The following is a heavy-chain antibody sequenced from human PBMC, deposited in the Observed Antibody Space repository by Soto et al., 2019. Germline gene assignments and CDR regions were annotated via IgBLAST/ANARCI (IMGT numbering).Heavy chain of an antibody. Sequence: ASVKVSCKASGYTFTSYYMHWVRQAPGQGLEWMGIINPSGGSTSYAQKFQGRVTMTRDTSTSTVYMELSSLRSEDTAVYYCARSSGRDCGGACYPASWGQGTLVTVVS. J-gene: IGHJ5*02. D-gene: IGHD2-21*02. CDR3: ARSSGRDCGGACYPAS. V-gene: IGHV1-46*01. CDR2: INPSGGST. CDR1: GYTFTSYY.